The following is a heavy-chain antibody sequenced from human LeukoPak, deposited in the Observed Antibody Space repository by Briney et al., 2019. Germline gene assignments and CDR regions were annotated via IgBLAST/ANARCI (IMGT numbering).Heavy chain of an antibody. CDR2: INAGNGNT. D-gene: IGHD5-18*01. J-gene: IGHJ5*02. Sequence: ASVKVSCKASGYTFTSYAMHWVRQAPGQRLEWMGWINAGNGNTKYSQKFQGRVTITRDTSASTAYMELSSLRSEDTAVYYRARVNGYSYGLNWFDPWGQGTLVTVPS. CDR3: ARVNGYSYGLNWFDP. CDR1: GYTFTSYA. V-gene: IGHV1-3*01.